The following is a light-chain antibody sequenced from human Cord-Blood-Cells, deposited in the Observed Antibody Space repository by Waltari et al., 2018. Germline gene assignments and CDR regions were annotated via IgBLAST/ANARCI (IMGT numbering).Light chain of an antibody. CDR1: QSISSY. CDR2: AAS. Sequence: DIQMTQYPSSLSASVGDRVTITCRASQSISSYLNWYQQKPGKAPKLLIYAASSLQSGVPSRFSGSGSGTDFTLTISSLQPEDFATYYCQQYYSYPLTFGGGTKVEIK. J-gene: IGKJ4*01. CDR3: QQYYSYPLT. V-gene: IGKV1-39*01.